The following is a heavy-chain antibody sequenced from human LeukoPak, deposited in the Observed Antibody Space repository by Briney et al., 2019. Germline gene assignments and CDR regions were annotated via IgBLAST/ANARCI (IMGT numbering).Heavy chain of an antibody. CDR1: GFTFSSYA. V-gene: IGHV3-30-3*01. CDR3: ARDLAFGELALCY. Sequence: GGSLRLSCAASGFTFSSYAMHWVRQAPGKGLEWVAVISYDGSNKYYADSVKGRFTISRDNSKNTLYLQMNSLRAEDTAVYYCARDLAFGELALCYWGQGTLVTVST. J-gene: IGHJ4*02. D-gene: IGHD3-10*01. CDR2: ISYDGSNK.